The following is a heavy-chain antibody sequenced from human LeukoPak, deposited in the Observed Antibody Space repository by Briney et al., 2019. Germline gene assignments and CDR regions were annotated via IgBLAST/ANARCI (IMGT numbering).Heavy chain of an antibody. D-gene: IGHD3-16*01. V-gene: IGHV3-66*04. CDR3: VRQFWA. J-gene: IGHJ5*02. CDR2: VHSGGAT. Sequence: GGSLRLSCAASGFSVSNDYMNWVRQAPGKGLEWVSVVHSGGATDYADSVKGRFTISRDIPKNTLYLQMNGLRVEDTAVYFCVRQFWAWGQGTLVTVSS. CDR1: GFSVSNDY.